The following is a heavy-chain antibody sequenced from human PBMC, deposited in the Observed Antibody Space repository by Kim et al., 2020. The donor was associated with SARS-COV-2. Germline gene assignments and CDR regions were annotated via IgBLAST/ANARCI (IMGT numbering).Heavy chain of an antibody. V-gene: IGHV2-5*05. Sequence: RYGPSLKSRLAITKDPSKNQVVLTMTNMDHVDTATYYCAHRLIAAAVFDYWGQGTLVTVSS. D-gene: IGHD6-13*01. CDR3: AHRLIAAAVFDY. J-gene: IGHJ4*02.